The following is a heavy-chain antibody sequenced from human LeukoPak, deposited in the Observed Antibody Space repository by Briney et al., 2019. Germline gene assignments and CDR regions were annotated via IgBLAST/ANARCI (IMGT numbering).Heavy chain of an antibody. CDR2: VSYDGGNR. CDR3: AKTMVRTAILLSLPSYYYGLDV. Sequence: GRSLRLSCAASGFSFSAYDMHWVRQAPGKGLEWVAVVSYDGGNRYHADSVKGRFTISRDNSKSTLYLQVNNLTTEDTAVYFCAKTMVRTAILLSLPSYYYGLDVWGTGTTVTVSS. V-gene: IGHV3-30*18. CDR1: GFSFSAYD. J-gene: IGHJ6*04. D-gene: IGHD3-10*01.